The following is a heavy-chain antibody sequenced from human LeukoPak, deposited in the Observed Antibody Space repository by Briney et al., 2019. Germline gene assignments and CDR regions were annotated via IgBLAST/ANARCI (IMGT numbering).Heavy chain of an antibody. Sequence: PSETLSLTCTVSGGTISSDYWSWIRQPPGKGPEWIGYIYYSGTTNYNPSLKSRVTISVDTSKKQFSLKLSSVTAAYKTVYYCARTSLNSDYDLPWWSDPWGQGTLVTVSS. D-gene: IGHD3-22*01. CDR3: ARTSLNSDYDLPWWSDP. CDR2: IYYSGTT. V-gene: IGHV4-59*12. CDR1: GGTISSDY. J-gene: IGHJ5*02.